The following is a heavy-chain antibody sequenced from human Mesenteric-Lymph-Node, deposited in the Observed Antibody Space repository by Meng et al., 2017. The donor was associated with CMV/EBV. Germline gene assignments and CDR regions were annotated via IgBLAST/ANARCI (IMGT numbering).Heavy chain of an antibody. V-gene: IGHV4-39*01. CDR1: GGSISSSSYY. CDR3: ARPHYYGSGSSPWFDP. CDR2: IYYSGST. J-gene: IGHJ5*02. Sequence: QLQLQDSGPGLVKPSATLSLTLTVPGGSISSSSYYWGWIRQPPGKGLKWIGSIYYSGSTSYNPSLKSRVTISVDTSKNQFSLKLSSVTAADTAVYYCARPHYYGSGSSPWFDPWGQGTLVTVSS. D-gene: IGHD3-10*01.